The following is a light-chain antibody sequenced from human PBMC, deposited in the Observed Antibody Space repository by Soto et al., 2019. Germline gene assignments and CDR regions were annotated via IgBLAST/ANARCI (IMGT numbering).Light chain of an antibody. CDR2: AAS. CDR3: QQSYSTPWT. J-gene: IGKJ1*01. CDR1: QRISTY. Sequence: DIQMTQSPSSLSASVGDRVTITCRASQRISTYLNWYQQKPGIAPKLLIYAASSLQSGVPSRVSGSGSGTDFTLTISSLQPEDFATYYCQQSYSTPWTFGQGTKVEIK. V-gene: IGKV1-39*01.